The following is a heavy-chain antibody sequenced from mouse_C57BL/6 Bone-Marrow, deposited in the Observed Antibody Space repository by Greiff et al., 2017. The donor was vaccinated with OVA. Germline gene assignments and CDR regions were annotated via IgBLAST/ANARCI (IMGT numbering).Heavy chain of an antibody. J-gene: IGHJ2*01. D-gene: IGHD2-10*01. CDR3: ASPLLLDY. Sequence: VQLQQSGPELVKPGASVKISCKASGYAFSRSWCDWVKQRPGKGLEWIGRIYPGDGDTNYNGKFKGKATLTADKSSSTAYMQLSSLTSEDSAVYFCASPLLLDYWGQGTTLTVSS. CDR1: GYAFSRSW. CDR2: IYPGDGDT. V-gene: IGHV1-82*01.